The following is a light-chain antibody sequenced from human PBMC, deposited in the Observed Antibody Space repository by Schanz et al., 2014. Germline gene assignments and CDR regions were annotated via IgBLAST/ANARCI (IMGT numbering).Light chain of an antibody. CDR3: LQDYNYPRT. V-gene: IGKV1D-12*01. CDR2: DAS. CDR1: QDISSW. Sequence: DIQMTQSPSSVSASVGDRVAITCRASQDISSWLAWYQQKPGKAPKLLIYDASSLQSGVPSRFSGSGSGTDFTLSISSLQPEDFATYYCLQDYNYPRTFGQGTKVEIK. J-gene: IGKJ1*01.